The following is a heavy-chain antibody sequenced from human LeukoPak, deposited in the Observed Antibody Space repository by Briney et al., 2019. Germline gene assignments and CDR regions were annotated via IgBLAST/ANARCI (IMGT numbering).Heavy chain of an antibody. CDR3: AKESTVTPGNVNWFDP. D-gene: IGHD4-17*01. J-gene: IGHJ5*02. CDR2: ISGSGDT. V-gene: IGHV3-23*01. CDR1: RFTFSIYA. Sequence: GGSLRLSCAASRFTFSIYAMSWVRQAPGKGLEWVSGISGSGDTYYADSVKGRFTISRDNSKNRVYLHMNSLRAEDTAVYYCAKESTVTPGNVNWFDPWGQGTLVTVSS.